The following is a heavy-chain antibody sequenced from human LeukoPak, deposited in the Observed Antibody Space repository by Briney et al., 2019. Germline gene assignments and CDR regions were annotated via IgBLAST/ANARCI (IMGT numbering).Heavy chain of an antibody. CDR2: INHSGST. Sequence: SETLSLTCAVYGGSFSGYYWSWIRQPPGKGLEWIGEINHSGSTNYNPSLKSRVTISVDTSKNQLSLKLSSVTAADTAVYYCARGTMTTVTYYSDYWGQGTLVTVSS. CDR1: GGSFSGYY. J-gene: IGHJ4*02. CDR3: ARGTMTTVTYYSDY. D-gene: IGHD4-17*01. V-gene: IGHV4-34*01.